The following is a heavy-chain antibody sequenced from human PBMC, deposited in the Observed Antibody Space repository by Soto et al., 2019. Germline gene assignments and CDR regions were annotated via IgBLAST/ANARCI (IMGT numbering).Heavy chain of an antibody. CDR2: IYYSGST. J-gene: IGHJ4*02. CDR3: ARHFYYGDYRGY. Sequence: QLQLQESGPGLVKPSETLSLTCTVSGGSISSSSYYWGWIRQPPGKGLEWIGSIYYSGSTYYNPSLKSRVTIFVDTSKNQFSLKLSSVTAADTAVYYCARHFYYGDYRGYWGQGTLVTVSS. V-gene: IGHV4-39*01. D-gene: IGHD4-17*01. CDR1: GGSISSSSYY.